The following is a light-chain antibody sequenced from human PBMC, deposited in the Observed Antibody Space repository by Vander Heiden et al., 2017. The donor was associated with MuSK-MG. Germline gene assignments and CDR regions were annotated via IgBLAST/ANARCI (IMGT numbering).Light chain of an antibody. CDR2: GAF. CDR1: QSVSSSY. J-gene: IGKJ1*01. CDR3: RHAGWCHS. V-gene: IGKV3-20*01. Sequence: IVLTQSPGTLSLSPGERATLSCRASQSVSSSYLARYQQNSGQAPRLLIYGAFSRATGIPDRSRGSGSGTDFTLTISRLEPEDFAVYYWRHAGWCHSFGPRTKVRIQ.